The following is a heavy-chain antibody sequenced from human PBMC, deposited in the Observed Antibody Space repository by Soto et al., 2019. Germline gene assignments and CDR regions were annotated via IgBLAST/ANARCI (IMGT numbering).Heavy chain of an antibody. CDR3: ARDSAXRLEYSSSSDYYYGMDV. V-gene: IGHV4-39*02. J-gene: IGHJ6*02. Sequence: SETLSLTCTASGASISTNHHNWAWVRQPPGKGLEWMGNIHYRGDTYFNPSLGSRLSMSVDTSKNQFSLKLTSVTAADTAVYYCARDSAXRLEYSSSSDYYYGMDVWGPGTTVTVSS. CDR2: IHYRGDT. D-gene: IGHD6-6*01. CDR1: GASISTNHHN.